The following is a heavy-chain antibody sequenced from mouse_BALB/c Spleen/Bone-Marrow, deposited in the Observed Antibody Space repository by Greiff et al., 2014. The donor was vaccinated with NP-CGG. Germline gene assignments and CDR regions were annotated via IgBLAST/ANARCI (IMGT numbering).Heavy chain of an antibody. J-gene: IGHJ4*01. V-gene: IGHV1-15*01. CDR2: IDPETGGT. CDR3: TRAGIYFGYDVPMDY. D-gene: IGHD2-2*01. CDR1: GYKFTDYE. Sequence: VQLQQSGAELVRPGASVTLSCKASGYKFTDYEMHWVKQTPVHGLEWIGSIDPETGGTAYNQNFKGKATLTADRSSTTAYMELRSLTSEDSAVYYCTRAGIYFGYDVPMDYWGQGTSVTVSS.